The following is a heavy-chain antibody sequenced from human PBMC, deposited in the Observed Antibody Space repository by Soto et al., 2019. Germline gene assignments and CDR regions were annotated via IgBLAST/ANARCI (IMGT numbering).Heavy chain of an antibody. Sequence: SETLSLTCTVSGDSISSGGYYWSWIRQHPGKGLEWIGYIYYSGSTYYNPSLKSRVTISVDTSKNQFSLKLSSVTAAETAVYYCAREIGEEKRFGNGHYYSGMDVWGQGTTVTVSS. D-gene: IGHD3-10*01. CDR1: GDSISSGGYY. CDR3: AREIGEEKRFGNGHYYSGMDV. CDR2: IYYSGST. V-gene: IGHV4-31*03. J-gene: IGHJ6*02.